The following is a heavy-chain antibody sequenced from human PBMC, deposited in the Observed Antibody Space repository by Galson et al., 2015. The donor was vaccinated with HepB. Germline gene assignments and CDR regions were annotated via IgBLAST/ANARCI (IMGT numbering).Heavy chain of an antibody. CDR1: GGSISSSY. J-gene: IGHJ4*02. V-gene: IGHV4-59*08. CDR3: ARLGDDSGYSYPYYFDY. CDR2: IYYTGST. D-gene: IGHD3-22*01. Sequence: LSLTCTVSGGSISSSYWSWIRQPPGKGLECIGYIYYTGSTNYNPSLNSRVTIAVDTSKNQFSLKLSSVTAADTAVYYCARLGDDSGYSYPYYFDYWGQGTLVTVSS.